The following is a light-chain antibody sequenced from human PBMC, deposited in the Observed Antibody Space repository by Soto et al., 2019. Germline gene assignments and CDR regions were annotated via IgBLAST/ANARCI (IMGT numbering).Light chain of an antibody. CDR2: GAS. V-gene: IGKV3-20*01. J-gene: IGKJ4*01. CDR3: QQYGSSALT. Sequence: EIVLTQSPGPRSLSPGERATLSCRASQSVSSSYLAWYQQKPGQAPRLLIYGASSRATGIPDRFSGSGSGTDFTLTISRLEPEDFAVYYLQQYGSSALTVGGGTKVEIK. CDR1: QSVSSSY.